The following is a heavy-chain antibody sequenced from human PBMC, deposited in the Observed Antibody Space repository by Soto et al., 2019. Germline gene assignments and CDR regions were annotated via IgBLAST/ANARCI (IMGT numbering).Heavy chain of an antibody. CDR3: ARGGLGLHCTNGVCSHYYYGMDV. V-gene: IGHV1-46*01. CDR2: INPSGGST. Sequence: ASVKVSCKASGYTFTSYYMHWVRQAPGQGLEWMGIINPSGGSTSYAQKFQGRVTMTRDTSTSTVYMELSSLRSEDTAVYYCARGGLGLHCTNGVCSHYYYGMDVWGQGTTVTVSS. D-gene: IGHD2-8*01. CDR1: GYTFTSYY. J-gene: IGHJ6*02.